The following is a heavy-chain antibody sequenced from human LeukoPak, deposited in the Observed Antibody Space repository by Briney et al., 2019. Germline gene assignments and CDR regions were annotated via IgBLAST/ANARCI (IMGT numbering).Heavy chain of an antibody. J-gene: IGHJ6*02. CDR3: ARVSRDIPSYYYSGMDV. V-gene: IGHV1-18*04. CDR1: GYTFTSYG. CDR2: ISAYNGNT. Sequence: ASVKVSCKASGYTFTSYGISWVRQAPGQGLEWMGWISAYNGNTNYAQKLQGRVTMTTATSTSTAYMELRSLRSDDTAVYYCARVSRDIPSYYYSGMDVWGQGTTVTVSS. D-gene: IGHD3-9*01.